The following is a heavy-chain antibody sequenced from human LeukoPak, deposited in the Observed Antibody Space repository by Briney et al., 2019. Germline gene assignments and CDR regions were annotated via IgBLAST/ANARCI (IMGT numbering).Heavy chain of an antibody. D-gene: IGHD3-10*01. CDR3: ARDRRGSGSYYDYYYYGMDV. J-gene: IGHJ6*04. V-gene: IGHV4-59*01. CDR2: IYYSGST. Sequence: SETLSLTCTVSGGSISSYYWSWIRQPPGKGLEWIGYIYYSGSTNYNPSFKSRVTISVDTSKNQFSLKLSSVTAADTAVYYCARDRRGSGSYYDYYYYGMDVWGKGTTVTVSS. CDR1: GGSISSYY.